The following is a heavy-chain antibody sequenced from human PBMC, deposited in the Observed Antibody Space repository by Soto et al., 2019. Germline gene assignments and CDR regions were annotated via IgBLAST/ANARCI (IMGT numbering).Heavy chain of an antibody. J-gene: IGHJ4*02. CDR3: AIPFDTAMVTTSFDY. Sequence: SVKVSCKASGGTFSSYAISWVRQAPGQGLGWMGGIIPIFGTANYAQKFQGRVTITADESTSTAYMELSSLRSEDTAVYYCAIPFDTAMVTTSFDYWGQGTLVTVSS. D-gene: IGHD5-18*01. CDR1: GGTFSSYA. V-gene: IGHV1-69*13. CDR2: IIPIFGTA.